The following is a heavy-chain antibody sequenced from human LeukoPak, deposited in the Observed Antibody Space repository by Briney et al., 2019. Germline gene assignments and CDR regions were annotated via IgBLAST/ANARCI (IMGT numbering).Heavy chain of an antibody. D-gene: IGHD3-22*01. CDR3: ARDEYDSSGYYDY. CDR1: GYTFTSYD. Sequence: ASVKVSCTASGYTFTSYDINWVRQATGQGLEWMGWMNPNSGNTGYAQKFQGRVTMTRNTSISTAYMELSSLRSEDTAVYYCARDEYDSSGYYDYWGQGTLVTVSS. J-gene: IGHJ4*02. CDR2: MNPNSGNT. V-gene: IGHV1-8*01.